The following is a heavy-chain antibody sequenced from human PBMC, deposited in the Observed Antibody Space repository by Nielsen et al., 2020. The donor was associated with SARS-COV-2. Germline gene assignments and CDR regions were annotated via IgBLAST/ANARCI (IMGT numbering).Heavy chain of an antibody. J-gene: IGHJ4*02. D-gene: IGHD5-18*01. CDR2: INHSGST. V-gene: IGHV4-34*01. CDR3: ARDTKIQLWLGPFDY. Sequence: SETLSLTCAVYGGSFSGYYWSWIRQPPGKGLEWIGEINHSGSTNYNPSLKSRVTISVDTSKNQFSLKLSSVTAADTAVCYCARDTKIQLWLGPFDYWGQGTLVTVSS. CDR1: GGSFSGYY.